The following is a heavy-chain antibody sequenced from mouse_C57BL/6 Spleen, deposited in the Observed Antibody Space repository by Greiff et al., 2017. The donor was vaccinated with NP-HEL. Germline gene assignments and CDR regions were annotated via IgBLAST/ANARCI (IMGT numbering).Heavy chain of an antibody. Sequence: EVQLQESGPELVKPGASVKMSCKASGYTFTDYNMHWVKQSHGKSLEWIGYINPNNGGTSYNQKFKGKATLTVNKSSSTAYMELRSLTSEDSAVYYCARYGSSGYFDYWGQGTTLSVSS. J-gene: IGHJ2*01. CDR1: GYTFTDYN. CDR3: ARYGSSGYFDY. V-gene: IGHV1-22*01. D-gene: IGHD3-2*02. CDR2: INPNNGGT.